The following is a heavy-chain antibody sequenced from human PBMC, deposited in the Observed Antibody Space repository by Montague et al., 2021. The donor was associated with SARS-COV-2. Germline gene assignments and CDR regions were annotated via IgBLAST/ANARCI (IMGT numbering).Heavy chain of an antibody. J-gene: IGHJ5*01. Sequence: SETLSLTCAVYGGSFSGYYWNWIRQPPGKGLEWIGEINQSGSTNYNPSLKSRVTISVDTSENQFSLKLSSVTAADTAVYYCARGKYTRSWYGWHNCFDPWGQGTLVTVSS. D-gene: IGHD6-13*01. CDR1: GGSFSGYY. V-gene: IGHV4-34*01. CDR3: ARGKYTRSWYGWHNCFDP. CDR2: INQSGST.